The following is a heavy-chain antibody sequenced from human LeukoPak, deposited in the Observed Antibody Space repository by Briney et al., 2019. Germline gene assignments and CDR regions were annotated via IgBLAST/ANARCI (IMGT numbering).Heavy chain of an antibody. Sequence: PGGSLRLSCAASGFTFSSYAMSWVRQAPGKGLEWVSAISGSGGSTYYADSVKGRFTISRDNSKNTLYLQMNSLRAEDTAVYYCAKVRSRRSPDGNSREGLVGWGQGTLVTVSS. V-gene: IGHV3-23*01. J-gene: IGHJ4*02. D-gene: IGHD4-23*01. CDR1: GFTFSSYA. CDR3: AKVRSRRSPDGNSREGLVG. CDR2: ISGSGGST.